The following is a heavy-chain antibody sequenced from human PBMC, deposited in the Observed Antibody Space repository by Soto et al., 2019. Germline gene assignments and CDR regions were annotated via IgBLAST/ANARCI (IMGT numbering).Heavy chain of an antibody. D-gene: IGHD3-22*01. CDR1: GDSISSFF. CDR3: ARDYYNSSGYYYFDY. V-gene: IGHV4-4*07. CDR2: IYTSGST. J-gene: IGHJ4*02. Sequence: LSLTCTVSGDSISSFFWTWIRQPAGKGLEWIGRIYTSGSTDCNPSLKSRVTMSVDTSKNQFSLTLSSVTAADTAVYYCARDYYNSSGYYYFDYWGQGTLVTVSS.